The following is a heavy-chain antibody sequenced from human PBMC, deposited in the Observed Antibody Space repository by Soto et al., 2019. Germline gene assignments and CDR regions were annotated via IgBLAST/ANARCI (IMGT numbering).Heavy chain of an antibody. CDR3: AGAGGGDIVVVPAAIYWFDP. J-gene: IGHJ5*02. CDR2: IIPIFGTA. D-gene: IGHD2-2*01. Sequence: QVQLVQSGAEVKKPGSSVKVSCKASGGTFSSYAISWVRQAPGQGLEWMGGIIPIFGTANYAQKFQGRVTITGDESTGQAYMERGSRKSEEPAVYYCAGAGGGDIVVVPAAIYWFDPWGQGTLVTVSS. V-gene: IGHV1-69*01. CDR1: GGTFSSYA.